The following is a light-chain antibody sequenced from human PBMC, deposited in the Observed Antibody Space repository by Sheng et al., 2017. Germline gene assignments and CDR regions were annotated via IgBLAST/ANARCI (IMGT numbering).Light chain of an antibody. CDR2: GAS. V-gene: IGKV3-15*01. CDR1: QSVSTN. J-gene: IGKJ1*01. Sequence: EIVMTQSPATLSVSPGERVTFSCRASQSVSTNLAWYQHKPGQSPRLLIYGASTRATGIPARFSGSGSGTEFTLTISSLQSEDSAIYYCQQYNNWWTFGQGTKVEI. CDR3: QQYNNWWT.